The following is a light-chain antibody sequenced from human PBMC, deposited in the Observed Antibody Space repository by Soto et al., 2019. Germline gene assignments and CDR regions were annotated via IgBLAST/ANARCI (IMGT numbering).Light chain of an antibody. Sequence: DIQMTQSPSTLSASVGDRVTITCRASQSISSWLAWYQQKPGKAPKSLIYKASSLESGVPSRFSGSGSRTEFTLTISSLQPDDFATYYCQQYNSYPITFGQGTRLEIK. CDR3: QQYNSYPIT. J-gene: IGKJ5*01. CDR2: KAS. V-gene: IGKV1-5*03. CDR1: QSISSW.